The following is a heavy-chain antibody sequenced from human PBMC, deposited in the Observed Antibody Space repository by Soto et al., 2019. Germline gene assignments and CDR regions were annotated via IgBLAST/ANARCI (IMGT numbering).Heavy chain of an antibody. J-gene: IGHJ4*02. V-gene: IGHV1-58*02. CDR2: IVVGSGNT. CDR1: GFTFTSSA. CDR3: AAGVLGGCGELSTQPFDY. Sequence: SVKVSCKASGFTFTSSAMQWVRQARGQRLEWIGWIVVGSGNTNYAQKFQERVTITRDMSTSTAYMELSSLRSEDTAVYYCAAGVLGGCGELSTQPFDYWGQGTLVTVSS. D-gene: IGHD3-10*01.